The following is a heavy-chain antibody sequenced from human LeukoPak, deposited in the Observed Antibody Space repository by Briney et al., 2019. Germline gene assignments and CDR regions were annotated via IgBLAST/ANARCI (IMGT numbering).Heavy chain of an antibody. J-gene: IGHJ6*02. CDR2: TYYRSKWYN. Sequence: SQTLSLTCAITGDSVSSNSAAWNWIRQSPSRGLEWLGRTYYRSKWYNDYAVSVKSRITINPDTSKNQFSLQLNPVTPEDTAVYYCAIESGLTRRYGMDVWGQGTTVTVSS. V-gene: IGHV6-1*01. CDR1: GDSVSSNSAA. D-gene: IGHD1-26*01. CDR3: AIESGLTRRYGMDV.